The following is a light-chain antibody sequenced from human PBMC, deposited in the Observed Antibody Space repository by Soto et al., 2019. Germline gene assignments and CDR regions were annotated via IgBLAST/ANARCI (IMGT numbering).Light chain of an antibody. V-gene: IGKV3-11*01. J-gene: IGKJ3*01. CDR1: QSIGSF. CDR3: QQRTNWFT. Sequence: VLTQSPATLSLSPGERATLSCRASQSIGSFLVWYQQKPGQAPRVLIYDASTRATGVPARFSGSGSGTDFTLTISSLEPEDFAVYYCQQRTNWFTFGPGTKVDVK. CDR2: DAS.